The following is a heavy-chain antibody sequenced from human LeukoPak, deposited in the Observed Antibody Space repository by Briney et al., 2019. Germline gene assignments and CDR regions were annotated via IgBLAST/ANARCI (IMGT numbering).Heavy chain of an antibody. CDR2: INHSGST. D-gene: IGHD3-22*01. CDR1: GGSFSGYY. CDR3: ARGRGYYYDSSGYYFGRSYMDV. V-gene: IGHV4-34*01. Sequence: SETLSLTCAVYGGSFSGYYWSWICQPPGKGLEWIGEINHSGSTNYNPSLKSRVTISVDTSKNQFSLKLSSVTAADTAVYYCARGRGYYYDSSGYYFGRSYMDVWGKGTTVTVSS. J-gene: IGHJ6*03.